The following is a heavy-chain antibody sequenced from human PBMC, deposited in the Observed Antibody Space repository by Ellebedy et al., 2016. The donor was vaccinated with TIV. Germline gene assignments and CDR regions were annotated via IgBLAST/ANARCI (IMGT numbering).Heavy chain of an antibody. Sequence: GESLKISCAASGFSFSTYGMHWVRQAPGQGLEWVAVIWYDGFNKDYADSVKGRFTISRDNSKSTLYLQMNSLRAEDTAVYYCAKKVGTGLSLDYWGQGMLVTVSS. CDR3: AKKVGTGLSLDY. V-gene: IGHV3-33*06. D-gene: IGHD2/OR15-2a*01. CDR2: IWYDGFNK. J-gene: IGHJ4*02. CDR1: GFSFSTYG.